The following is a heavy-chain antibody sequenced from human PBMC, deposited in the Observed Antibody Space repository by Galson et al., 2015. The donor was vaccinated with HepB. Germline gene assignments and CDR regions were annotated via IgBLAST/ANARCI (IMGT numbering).Heavy chain of an antibody. J-gene: IGHJ6*02. D-gene: IGHD2-2*01. CDR2: TYYRSKWYN. CDR1: GDSVSSNSAA. V-gene: IGHV6-1*01. CDR3: ARDNLMNCSSTSCHVRGGMDV. Sequence: CAISGDSVSSNSAAWNWIRRSPSRGLEWLGRTYYRSKWYNDYAVSVKSRITINPDTSKNQFSLQLNSVTPEDTAVYYCARDNLMNCSSTSCHVRGGMDVWGQGTTVTVSS.